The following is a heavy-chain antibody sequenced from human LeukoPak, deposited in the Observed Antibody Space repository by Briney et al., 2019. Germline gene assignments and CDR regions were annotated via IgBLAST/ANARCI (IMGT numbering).Heavy chain of an antibody. CDR2: IKGGGGDP. J-gene: IGHJ4*02. Sequence: PGGSLRLSCAASGFTFSSYAMGWVRQAPGKGLEWVSSIKGGGGDPFYAESVRGRFTISRDNSKNTLHLQLNSLRAEDTAVYFCAKGGHDFNPFYCWGQGTLVTGSS. D-gene: IGHD2-21*02. CDR1: GFTFSSYA. CDR3: AKGGHDFNPFYC. V-gene: IGHV3-23*01.